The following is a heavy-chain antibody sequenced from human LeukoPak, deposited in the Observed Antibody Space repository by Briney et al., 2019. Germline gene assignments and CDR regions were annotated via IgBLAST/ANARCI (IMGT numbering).Heavy chain of an antibody. CDR1: GFTFSSYE. J-gene: IGHJ4*02. CDR3: ARDFGQQKTVTRDY. D-gene: IGHD6-13*01. V-gene: IGHV3-48*03. Sequence: PGGSLRLSCAASGFTFSSYEMNWVRQAPGKGLEWVSYISSSGSTIYYADSVKGRFTISRDNAKNSLYLQMNSLRAEDTAVYYCARDFGQQKTVTRDYWGQGTLVTVSS. CDR2: ISSSGSTI.